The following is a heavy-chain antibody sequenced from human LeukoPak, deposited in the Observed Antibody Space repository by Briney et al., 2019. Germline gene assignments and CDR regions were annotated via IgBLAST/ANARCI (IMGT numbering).Heavy chain of an antibody. CDR2: IYYSGST. D-gene: IGHD2-15*01. V-gene: IGHV4-59*11. CDR3: ARLGSSGGSWFDP. CDR1: GGSISSHY. J-gene: IGHJ5*02. Sequence: SETLSLTCTVSGGSISSHYWSWIRQPPGKGLEWIGYIYYSGSTNYNPSLKSRVTISVDTSKNQFSLKLSSVTAADTAVYYCARLGSSGGSWFDPWGQGTLVTVSS.